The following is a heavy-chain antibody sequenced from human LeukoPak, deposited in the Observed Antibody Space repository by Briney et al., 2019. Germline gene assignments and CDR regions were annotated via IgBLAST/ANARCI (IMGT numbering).Heavy chain of an antibody. V-gene: IGHV3-64*02. J-gene: IGHJ4*02. D-gene: IGHD6-13*01. CDR3: VRGRTSGSSWPFDY. CDR2: ISSNGGST. Sequence: GGSLRLSCAASGFTFSSYAMHWVRQGPGKGLEYVSAISSNGGSTYYADSVKGRFTISRDNAKNSLSLQMNSLRAEDTAVYYCVRGRTSGSSWPFDYWGQGTLVTVSS. CDR1: GFTFSSYA.